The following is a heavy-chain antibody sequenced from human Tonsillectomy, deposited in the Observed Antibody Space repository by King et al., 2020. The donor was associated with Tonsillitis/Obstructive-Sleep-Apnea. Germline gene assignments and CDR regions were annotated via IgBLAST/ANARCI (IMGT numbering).Heavy chain of an antibody. D-gene: IGHD6-19*01. V-gene: IGHV1-2*05. J-gene: IGHJ4*02. CDR2: INPNSGGT. Sequence: QLVQSGAEVKKPGASVKVSCKASGYTFTGYYMHWVRQATGQGLEWMGRINPNSGGTNYAQKFQGRVTMTRDTSISTAYMELSRLRSDDTVVYYCAREVAGILDYFDYWGQGTLVTVSS. CDR3: AREVAGILDYFDY. CDR1: GYTFTGYY.